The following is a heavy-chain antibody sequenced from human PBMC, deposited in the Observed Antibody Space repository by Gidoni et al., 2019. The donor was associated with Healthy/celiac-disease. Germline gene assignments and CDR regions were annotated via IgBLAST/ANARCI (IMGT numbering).Heavy chain of an antibody. CDR1: GGYISSSSYS. CDR2: IYYSGST. CDR3: ARYCSGGSCYLEPVSFY. Sequence: QLQLQESGPGLVKPSETLSLTCTVSGGYISSSSYSLGWIRQPPGKGLEWIGSIYYSGSTYYNPSLKSRVTISVDTSKNQFSLKLSSVTAADTAVYYCARYCSGGSCYLEPVSFYWGQGTLVTVSS. V-gene: IGHV4-39*01. D-gene: IGHD2-15*01. J-gene: IGHJ4*02.